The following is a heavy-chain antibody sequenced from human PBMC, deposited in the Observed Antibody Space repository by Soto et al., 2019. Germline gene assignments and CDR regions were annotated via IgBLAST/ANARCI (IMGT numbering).Heavy chain of an antibody. CDR2: ISRSSNYI. Sequence: GGSLRLSCAASEFTFSIYHMNWVRQDPGKGLEWVSSISRSSNYIYYADSVKGRFTISRDNAKNSLYLQMNSLRGEDTAVYYCTRDVLRGYDSPYYYYYAMDVWGQGTTVTVSS. V-gene: IGHV3-21*01. CDR3: TRDVLRGYDSPYYYYYAMDV. J-gene: IGHJ6*02. D-gene: IGHD5-12*01. CDR1: EFTFSIYH.